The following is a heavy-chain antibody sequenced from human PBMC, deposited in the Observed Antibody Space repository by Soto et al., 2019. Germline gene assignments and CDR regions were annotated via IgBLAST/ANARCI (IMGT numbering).Heavy chain of an antibody. J-gene: IGHJ3*02. V-gene: IGHV5-51*01. Sequence: GESLKISCKGSGYSFTSYWIGWVRQMPGKGLEWTGIIYPGDSDTRYSPSFQGQVTISADKSISTAYLQWSSLKASDTAMYYCASPAPGVVVTAPDAFDIWGQGTMVTVSS. CDR3: ASPAPGVVVTAPDAFDI. CDR2: IYPGDSDT. CDR1: GYSFTSYW. D-gene: IGHD2-21*02.